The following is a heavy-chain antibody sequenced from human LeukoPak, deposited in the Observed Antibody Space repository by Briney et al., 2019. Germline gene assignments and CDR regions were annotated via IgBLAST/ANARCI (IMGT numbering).Heavy chain of an antibody. V-gene: IGHV1-2*02. CDR3: ARAAILGYCSSTSCPKDFDY. CDR2: INPNSGGT. CDR1: GYTFTGYY. D-gene: IGHD2-2*01. J-gene: IGHJ4*02. Sequence: ASVKVSCKASGYTFTGYYMHWVRQAPGQGLEWMGWINPNSGGTNYAQKFQGRVTMTRDTSISTAYMELSRLRSDDTAVYYCARAAILGYCSSTSCPKDFDYWGQGTLVTVSS.